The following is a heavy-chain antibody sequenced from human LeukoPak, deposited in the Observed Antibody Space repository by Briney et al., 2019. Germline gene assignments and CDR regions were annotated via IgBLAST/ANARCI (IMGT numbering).Heavy chain of an antibody. V-gene: IGHV4-59*11. CDR2: MYASVRT. Sequence: SETRSLTCTVSVGSINSHYWSWLRQAPGKGLEWIGYMYASVRTKYNPALKSRLTLSADTSKNQFSLRLSSVSAADVATYYCATIKRGYIYGYFDFWGQGILVTVSS. J-gene: IGHJ4*02. D-gene: IGHD5-18*01. CDR3: ATIKRGYIYGYFDF. CDR1: VGSINSHY.